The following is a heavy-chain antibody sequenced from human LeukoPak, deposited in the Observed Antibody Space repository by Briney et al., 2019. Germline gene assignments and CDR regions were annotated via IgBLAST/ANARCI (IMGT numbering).Heavy chain of an antibody. D-gene: IGHD3-22*01. V-gene: IGHV4-59*12. CDR2: IYYSGST. CDR1: GGSISSYY. J-gene: IGHJ4*02. Sequence: SETLSLTCTVSGGSISSYYWSWIRQPPGKGLEWIGYIYYSGSTYYNPSLKSRVTISVDTSKNQFYLKLSSVTAADTAVYYCAREGSSGYAFDYWGQGTLVTVSS. CDR3: AREGSSGYAFDY.